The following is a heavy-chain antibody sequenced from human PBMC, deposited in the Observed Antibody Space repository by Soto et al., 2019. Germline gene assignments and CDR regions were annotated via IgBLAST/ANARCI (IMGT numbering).Heavy chain of an antibody. CDR1: GFTFSGYW. Sequence: GGALRLSCAASGFTFSGYWMSWVRQAPGKGLEWVANIKQDGSEKYYVDSVKGRFTISRDNAKNSLYLQMNSLRAEDTAVYYCARLSLEAYYYYYYMDVWGKGTTVTVSS. J-gene: IGHJ6*03. CDR2: IKQDGSEK. V-gene: IGHV3-7*01. CDR3: ARLSLEAYYYYYYMDV.